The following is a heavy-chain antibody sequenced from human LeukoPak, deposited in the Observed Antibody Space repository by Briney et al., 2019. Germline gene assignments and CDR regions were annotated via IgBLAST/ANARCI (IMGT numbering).Heavy chain of an antibody. CDR3: ARDRLHYGEYEKTFDD. D-gene: IGHD4-17*01. J-gene: IGHJ4*02. CDR2: ITFSSSII. V-gene: IGHV3-48*02. CDR1: GFTFSSYS. Sequence: GGSLRLSCAASGFTFSSYSMNWVRQAPGKGLEWVSYITFSSSIIYYADSVRGRFTISRDNAKNSLYLQMNSLRDEDTAVYYCARDRLHYGEYEKTFDDWGQGTLVTVSS.